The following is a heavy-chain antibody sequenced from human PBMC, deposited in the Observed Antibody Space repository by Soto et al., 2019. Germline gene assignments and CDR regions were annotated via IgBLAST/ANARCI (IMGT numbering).Heavy chain of an antibody. CDR3: ARVLSGNKEWLDP. J-gene: IGHJ5*02. Sequence: QVQLQESGPGLVKPWGTLSLTCSVSGASISAGNWWTWVRQPPGMGLEWIGEIFDNDSTNYNPSLKSRVTISIDKSQNQCSLRLTSVTAADTAVYYCARVLSGNKEWLDPWGQGTLVTVSS. CDR2: IFDNDST. CDR1: GASISAGNW. D-gene: IGHD3-10*01. V-gene: IGHV4-4*02.